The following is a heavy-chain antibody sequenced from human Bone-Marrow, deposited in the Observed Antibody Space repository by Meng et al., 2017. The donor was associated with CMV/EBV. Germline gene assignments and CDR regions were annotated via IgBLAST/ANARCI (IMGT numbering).Heavy chain of an antibody. CDR3: ARERVGASPDYYYYGMDV. J-gene: IGHJ6*02. Sequence: GESLKISCAASGFTFSSYSMNWVRQAPGKGLEWVSSISSSSSYIYYADSVKGRFTISRDNAKNSLYLQMNSLRAEDTAVYYCARERVGASPDYYYYGMDVWGQGTTVTVSS. V-gene: IGHV3-21*01. D-gene: IGHD1-26*01. CDR1: GFTFSSYS. CDR2: ISSSSSYI.